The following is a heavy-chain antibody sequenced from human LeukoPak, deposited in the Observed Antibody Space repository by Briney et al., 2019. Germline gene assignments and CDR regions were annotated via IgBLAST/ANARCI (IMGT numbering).Heavy chain of an antibody. Sequence: GGSLRLSCAASGFTFSSYSMNWVRQAPGKGLEWVSYISSSSSTIYYADSVKGRFTISRDNAKNSLYLQMNSLRAEDTAVYYCAREDGGTSYYYYYYMDVWGKGTTVIVSS. CDR3: AREDGGTSYYYYYYMDV. CDR1: GFTFSSYS. V-gene: IGHV3-48*01. CDR2: ISSSSSTI. D-gene: IGHD2-15*01. J-gene: IGHJ6*03.